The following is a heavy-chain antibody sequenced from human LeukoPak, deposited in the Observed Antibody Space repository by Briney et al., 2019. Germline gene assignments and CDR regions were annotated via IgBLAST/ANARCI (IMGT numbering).Heavy chain of an antibody. CDR3: ARLLPAAIDY. CDR2: IYYSGST. V-gene: IGHV4-59*08. J-gene: IGHJ4*02. CDR1: GASISTYY. D-gene: IGHD2-2*02. Sequence: PSETLSLTCTVSGASISTYYWSWIRQPPGKGLEWIGYIYYSGSTNYNPSLKSRVTISVDTSKNQFSLKLSSVTAADTAVYYCARLLPAAIDYWGQGTLVTVSS.